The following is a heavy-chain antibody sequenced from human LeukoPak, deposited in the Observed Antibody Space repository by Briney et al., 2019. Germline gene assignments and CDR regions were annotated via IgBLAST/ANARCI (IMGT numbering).Heavy chain of an antibody. Sequence: SVKVSCKASGGTFSSYAISWVRQAPGQGLEWMGGIIPIFGTANYAQKFQGRVTITADESASTAYMELSSLRSEDTAVYYCARGPTGTTPFDPWGQGTLVTVSS. D-gene: IGHD1-1*01. CDR2: IIPIFGTA. CDR1: GGTFSSYA. V-gene: IGHV1-69*13. J-gene: IGHJ5*02. CDR3: ARGPTGTTPFDP.